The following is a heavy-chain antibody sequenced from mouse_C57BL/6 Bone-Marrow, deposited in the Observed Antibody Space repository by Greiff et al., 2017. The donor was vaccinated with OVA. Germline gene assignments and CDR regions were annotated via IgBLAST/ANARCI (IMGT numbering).Heavy chain of an antibody. CDR1: GYTFTSYW. V-gene: IGHV1-72*01. D-gene: IGHD2-4*01. CDR2: IDPNSGGT. Sequence: QVQLQQPGAELVKPGASVKLSCKASGYTFTSYWMHWVKQRPGRGLEWIGRIDPNSGGTKYNEKFKSKATLTVDKPSSTAYMQLSSLTSGDSAVYYCARSYDYLFDYWGQGTTLTVSS. CDR3: ARSYDYLFDY. J-gene: IGHJ2*01.